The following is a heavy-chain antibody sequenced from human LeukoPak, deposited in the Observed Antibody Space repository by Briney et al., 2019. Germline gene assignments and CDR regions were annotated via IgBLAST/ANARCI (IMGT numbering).Heavy chain of an antibody. CDR3: ARRYCSSTSSTVCAFDI. CDR1: GYTFTGYY. J-gene: IGHJ3*02. CDR2: INPNSGYT. D-gene: IGHD2-2*01. Sequence: GASVKVSCKASGYTFTGYYMHWVRQAPGQGIECMGWINPNSGYTNYAQKFQDRVTMTRDTSISTAYMELSSLRSDDTAVYYCARRYCSSTSSTVCAFDIWGQGTMVTVSS. V-gene: IGHV1-2*02.